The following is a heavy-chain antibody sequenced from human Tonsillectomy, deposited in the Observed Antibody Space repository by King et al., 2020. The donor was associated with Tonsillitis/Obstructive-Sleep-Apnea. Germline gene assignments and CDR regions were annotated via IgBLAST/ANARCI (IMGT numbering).Heavy chain of an antibody. CDR1: GFSFREHN. CDR3: ARERIVMIINHQYYYMDV. D-gene: IGHD3-22*01. Sequence: VQLVESGGGLVQPGGSLRLSCAASGFSFREHNMDWVRQAPGKGLEWVGRIRDKANTYTTEYAASVKGRFTISRDDSKNSMYLQMNSPKTEDTAVYYCARERIVMIINHQYYYMDVWGKGTTVTVSS. CDR2: IRDKANTYTT. J-gene: IGHJ6*03. V-gene: IGHV3-72*01.